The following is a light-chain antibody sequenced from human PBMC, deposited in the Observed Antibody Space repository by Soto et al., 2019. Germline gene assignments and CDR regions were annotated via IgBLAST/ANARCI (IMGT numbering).Light chain of an antibody. Sequence: DIQMTQSPSSLSASVGDRVTITCRSSQSISSYLSWYQQKRGKAPKLLIYAASTLQSGVPSRFSGSGSGTEFTLTISSLQPDDFATYYCQQYNSYSRTFGQGTKVDIK. CDR3: QQYNSYSRT. J-gene: IGKJ1*01. CDR1: QSISSY. CDR2: AAS. V-gene: IGKV1-5*01.